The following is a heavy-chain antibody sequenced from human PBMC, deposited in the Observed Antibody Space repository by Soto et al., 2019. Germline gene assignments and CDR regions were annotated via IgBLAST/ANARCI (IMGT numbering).Heavy chain of an antibody. CDR3: VRGASGRYYMDV. CDR2: INTDASRT. V-gene: IGHV3-74*01. J-gene: IGHJ6*03. D-gene: IGHD3-10*01. Sequence: EVQLVESGGGLVQPGGSLRLSCAASGFTFSSYWIHWVRQGPGKGLVWVSLINTDASRTNYADSVKGRFTISRDNAKNTVYLQVNSLRDEDTALYFCVRGASGRYYMDVWGKGTTVTVSS. CDR1: GFTFSSYW.